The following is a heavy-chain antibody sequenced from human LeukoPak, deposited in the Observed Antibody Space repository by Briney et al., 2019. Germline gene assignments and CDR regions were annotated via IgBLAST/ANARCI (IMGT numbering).Heavy chain of an antibody. D-gene: IGHD6-19*01. J-gene: IGHJ6*03. V-gene: IGHV1-46*01. CDR3: ARRAVAYNYYYYMDV. CDR1: GYTFTSYY. Sequence: ASVKVSCKASGYTFTSYYMHWVRQAPGQGLEWMGIINPSGGSTSYAQKFQGRVTMTRDMSTSTVYMELSSLRSEDTAVYYCARRAVAYNYYYYMDVWGKGTTVTVSS. CDR2: INPSGGST.